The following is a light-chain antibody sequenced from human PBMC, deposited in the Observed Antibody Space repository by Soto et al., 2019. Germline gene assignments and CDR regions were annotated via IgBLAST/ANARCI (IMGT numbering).Light chain of an antibody. CDR1: TSNIGSNY. V-gene: IGLV1-47*01. CDR3: ATWDDSLNGFYV. J-gene: IGLJ1*01. CDR2: RNN. Sequence: QSVLTQPPSASGTPGQGVTISCSGSTSNIGSNYVYWYQQLPGTAPKLLIYRNNQRPSGVPDRFSGSKSGTSASLAISGLRSDDEADYFCATWDDSLNGFYVFGNPTKVTV.